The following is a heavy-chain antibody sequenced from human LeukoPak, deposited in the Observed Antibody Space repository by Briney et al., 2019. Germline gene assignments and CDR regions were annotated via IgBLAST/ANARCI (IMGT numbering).Heavy chain of an antibody. CDR1: GFPFNSYT. V-gene: IGHV3-21*01. J-gene: IGHJ1*01. D-gene: IGHD4-17*01. Sequence: PGGSLRISFAAPGFPFNSYTLNWGRPAPGKGLGWVSSINSSSSYIYYADSVKGRFTISRDNAKNSLYLQMNSLRAEDTALYYCARDMSYGDYEDAEYFQHWGQGTLVTVSS. CDR2: INSSSSYI. CDR3: ARDMSYGDYEDAEYFQH.